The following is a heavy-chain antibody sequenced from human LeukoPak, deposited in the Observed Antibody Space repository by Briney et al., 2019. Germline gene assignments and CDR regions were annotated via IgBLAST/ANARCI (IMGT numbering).Heavy chain of an antibody. Sequence: SETLSLTCTVSGGSISSYYWSWIRQPPGKGLEWIGYIYYSGSTNYNPSLKSRITISVDTSKNQFSLKLSSVTAADTAVYYCARGMTTNYYYYYGMDVWGQGTTVTVSS. V-gene: IGHV4-59*01. CDR2: IYYSGST. CDR1: GGSISSYY. D-gene: IGHD4-11*01. CDR3: ARGMTTNYYYYYGMDV. J-gene: IGHJ6*02.